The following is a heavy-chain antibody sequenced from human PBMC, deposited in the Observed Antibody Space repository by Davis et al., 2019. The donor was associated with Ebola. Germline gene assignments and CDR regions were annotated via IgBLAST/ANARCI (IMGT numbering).Heavy chain of an antibody. CDR1: GFTFSSYG. CDR2: IWYDGSNK. Sequence: GESLKISCAASGFTFSSYGMHWVRQAPGKGLEWVAVIWYDGSNKYYADSVKGRFTISRDNSKNTLYLQMNSLRAEDTAVYYCAKDSVITVYLLDYWGQGTLVTVSS. D-gene: IGHD3-22*01. V-gene: IGHV3-30*02. CDR3: AKDSVITVYLLDY. J-gene: IGHJ4*02.